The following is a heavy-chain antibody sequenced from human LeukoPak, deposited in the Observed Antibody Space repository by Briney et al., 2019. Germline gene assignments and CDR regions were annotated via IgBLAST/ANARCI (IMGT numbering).Heavy chain of an antibody. CDR1: GFTFRSYA. V-gene: IGHV3-23*01. D-gene: IGHD6-13*01. J-gene: IGHJ4*02. CDR3: AKATGAAGNRVIFDY. CDR2: ISGSAAST. Sequence: GGSLRLSCAASGFTFRSYAMCWVRQAPGKGLEWVSAISGSAASTYYADSVKGRFTISRDNSKNTLYLQMNSLRAEDTAVYYCAKATGAAGNRVIFDYWGQGTLVTVSS.